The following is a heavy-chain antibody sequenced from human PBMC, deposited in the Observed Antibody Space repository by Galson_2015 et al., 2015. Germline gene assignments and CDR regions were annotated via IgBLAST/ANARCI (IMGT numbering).Heavy chain of an antibody. Sequence: SVKLSCTASGFTFTSYAMHWVRQAPGKGLEWMAVISDDDSNKYYAETVQGRFTITTDKSKSTAYMEMKSLRADDTAVYYCAREGGCVYCYDWGQGTLVTVSS. CDR3: AREGGCVYCYD. J-gene: IGHJ4*02. CDR2: ISDDDSNK. V-gene: IGHV3-30-3*01. CDR1: GFTFTSYA. D-gene: IGHD2-21*01.